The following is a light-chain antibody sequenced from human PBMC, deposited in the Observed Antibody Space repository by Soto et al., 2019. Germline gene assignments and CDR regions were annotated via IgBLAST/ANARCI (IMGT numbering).Light chain of an antibody. CDR3: PKCKVAPIT. CDR2: AAS. Sequence: DIQMTQSPYSLSAFVGDRVTITCRASQDIGNFLAWYQQKPGKVPKLLIYAASTLQSGVPSRFSGSGSGTDFTLTISSLQPEDVATYCCPKCKVAPITFGGGTKVDI. CDR1: QDIGNF. V-gene: IGKV1-27*01. J-gene: IGKJ4*01.